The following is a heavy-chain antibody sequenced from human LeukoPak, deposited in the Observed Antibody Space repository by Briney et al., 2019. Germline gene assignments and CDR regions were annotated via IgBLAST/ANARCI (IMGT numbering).Heavy chain of an antibody. CDR2: ISYDGSNN. V-gene: IGHV3-30-3*01. J-gene: IGHJ4*02. D-gene: IGHD2-2*01. Sequence: GGSLRLSCAASGFTFSTYAMHWVRQAPGKGLEWVAVISYDGSNNYYADSVKGRFTISRDNSKNTLYLQMNSLRAEDTAVYYCAKDIFVPAVNPLLDYWGQGTLVTVSS. CDR3: AKDIFVPAVNPLLDY. CDR1: GFTFSTYA.